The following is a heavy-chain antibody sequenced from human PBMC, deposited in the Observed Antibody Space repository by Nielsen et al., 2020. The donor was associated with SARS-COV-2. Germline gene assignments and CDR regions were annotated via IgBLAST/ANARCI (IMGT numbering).Heavy chain of an antibody. CDR2: INPSGGST. D-gene: IGHD7-27*01. V-gene: IGHV1-46*01. Sequence: WVRQAPGQGLEWMGIINPSGGSTSYAQKFQGRVTMTRDTSTSTVYTELSSLRSEDTTVYYCARGGFSGDEMDVWGQGTTVTVSS. CDR3: ARGGFSGDEMDV. J-gene: IGHJ6*02.